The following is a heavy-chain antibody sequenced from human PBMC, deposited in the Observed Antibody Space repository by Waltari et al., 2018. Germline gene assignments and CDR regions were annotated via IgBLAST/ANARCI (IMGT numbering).Heavy chain of an antibody. Sequence: ELQLVQSGGGFVQPGGSLILPFVASGFPLSSYEVNWIRQPPGKGVEWVSYIDSRGTKISYADSVKGRFTISRDNAKNALYLQMNNLRVEDTAVYYCTRGGRDSSWYWRDWGQGTLVTVSS. V-gene: IGHV3-48*03. J-gene: IGHJ4*02. D-gene: IGHD6-13*01. CDR2: IDSRGTKI. CDR1: GFPLSSYE. CDR3: TRGGRDSSWYWRD.